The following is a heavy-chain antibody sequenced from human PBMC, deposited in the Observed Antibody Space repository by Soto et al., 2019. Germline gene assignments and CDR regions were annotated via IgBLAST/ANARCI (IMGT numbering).Heavy chain of an antibody. CDR3: ARGGRTYYYYGMDV. J-gene: IGHJ6*02. V-gene: IGHV3-33*01. Sequence: QVQLVESGGGVVQPGRSLRLSCAASGFTFSSYGMHWVRQAPGKGLEGVAVIWYDGSNKYYADSVKGRFTISRDNSKNTLYLQMNSLRAEDTAVYYCARGGRTYYYYGMDVWGQGTTVTVSS. D-gene: IGHD1-26*01. CDR2: IWYDGSNK. CDR1: GFTFSSYG.